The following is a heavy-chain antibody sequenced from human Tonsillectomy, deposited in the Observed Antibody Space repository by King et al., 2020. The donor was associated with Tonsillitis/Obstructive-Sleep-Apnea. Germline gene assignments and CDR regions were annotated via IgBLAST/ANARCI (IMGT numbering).Heavy chain of an antibody. CDR2: IYYSGST. D-gene: IGHD4-17*01. J-gene: IGHJ5*02. V-gene: IGHV4-59*01. Sequence: QLQESGPGLVKASETLSLTCTVSGGSISSSYWSWIRQSPGKGLEWIGYIYYSGSTNYNPSLKIRVTIAVDTSKNQFSLKLSSVTAADTAVYYCARDDYGDWGWFDPWGQGTLVTVSS. CDR3: ARDDYGDWGWFDP. CDR1: GGSISSSY.